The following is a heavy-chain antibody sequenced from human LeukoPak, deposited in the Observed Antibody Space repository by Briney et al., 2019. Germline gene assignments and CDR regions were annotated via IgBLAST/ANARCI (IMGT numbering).Heavy chain of an antibody. D-gene: IGHD3-9*01. J-gene: IGHJ6*04. V-gene: IGHV3-74*03. CDR1: GFTLSAYW. CDR3: AREHYDILSRRGMDV. Sequence: GGSLRLSCAVSGFTLSAYWMHWVRQAPGKGLAWVSRMNTDGSSTLYADSVKGRFTISRDNAKNTLYLQMNSLRVEDTAVYYCAREHYDILSRRGMDVWGKGATVTVSS. CDR2: MNTDGSST.